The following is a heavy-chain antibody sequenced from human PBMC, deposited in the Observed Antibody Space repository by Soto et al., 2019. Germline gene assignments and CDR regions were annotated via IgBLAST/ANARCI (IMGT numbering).Heavy chain of an antibody. D-gene: IGHD6-13*01. CDR2: MNPNSGNT. Sequence: QVQLVQSGAEVKKPGASVKVSCKASGYTFTRYDINWVRQATGQGLEWMGWMNPNSGNTGYAQKFQGRVTMTRNTSISTAYMELSSLRSEDTAVYYCARERAAAGSNWFDPWGQGTLVTVSS. V-gene: IGHV1-8*01. CDR3: ARERAAAGSNWFDP. J-gene: IGHJ5*02. CDR1: GYTFTRYD.